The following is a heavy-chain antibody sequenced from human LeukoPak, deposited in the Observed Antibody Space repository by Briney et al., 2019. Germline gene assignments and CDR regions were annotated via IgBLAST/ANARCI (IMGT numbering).Heavy chain of an antibody. CDR3: ARLSGYSYGFHRGKYYFDY. CDR2: INHSGST. V-gene: IGHV4-61*01. Sequence: PSETLSLTCTVSGGSVSSGSYYWSWIRQPPGKGLEWIGEINHSGSTNYNPSLKSRVTISVDTSKNQFSLKLSSVTAADTAVYYCARLSGYSYGFHRGKYYFDYWGQGTLVTVSS. J-gene: IGHJ4*02. CDR1: GGSVSSGSYY. D-gene: IGHD5-18*01.